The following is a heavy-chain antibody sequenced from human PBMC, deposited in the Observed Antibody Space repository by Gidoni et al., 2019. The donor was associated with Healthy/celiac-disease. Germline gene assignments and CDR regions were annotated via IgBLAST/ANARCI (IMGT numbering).Heavy chain of an antibody. CDR3: AKGTRVVAATFDYYYYGMDV. CDR2: ISGSGGST. D-gene: IGHD2-15*01. Sequence: EVQLLESGGGLVQPGGSLRLSCAASGFTFSSYALSWVRQAPGKGLEWVSAISGSGGSTYYADSVKGRFTISRDNSKNTLYLQMNSLRAEDTAVYYCAKGTRVVAATFDYYYYGMDVWGQGTTVTVSS. V-gene: IGHV3-23*01. J-gene: IGHJ6*02. CDR1: GFTFSSYA.